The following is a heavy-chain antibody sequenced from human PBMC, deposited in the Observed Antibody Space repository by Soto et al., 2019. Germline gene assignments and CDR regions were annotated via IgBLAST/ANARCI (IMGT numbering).Heavy chain of an antibody. CDR2: INPGDGST. CDR3: ARDRPSRFRNYYDSSGAVDI. V-gene: IGHV1-24*01. J-gene: IGHJ3*02. D-gene: IGHD3-22*01. Sequence: ASVKVSCKVSGYTLTELSMHWVRQAPGKGLEWMGRINPGDGSTSYAQKFQGRVTMTRDTSTSTVYMELSSLRSEDTAVYYCARDRPSRFRNYYDSSGAVDIWGQGTMVTVSS. CDR1: GYTLTELS.